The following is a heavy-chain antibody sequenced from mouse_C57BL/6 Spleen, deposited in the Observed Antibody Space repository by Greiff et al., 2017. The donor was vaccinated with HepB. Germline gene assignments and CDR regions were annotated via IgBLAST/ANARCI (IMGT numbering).Heavy chain of an antibody. J-gene: IGHJ1*03. CDR1: GFTFSDYY. CDR3: ARDEGYDVGWYFDV. D-gene: IGHD2-2*01. Sequence: EVQLVESEGGLVQPGRSMKLSCTASGFTFSDYYMAWVRQVPEKGLEWVANINYDGSSTYYLDSLKSRFIISRDNAKNILYLQMSSLKSEDTATYYCARDEGYDVGWYFDVWGTGTTVTVSS. V-gene: IGHV5-16*01. CDR2: INYDGSST.